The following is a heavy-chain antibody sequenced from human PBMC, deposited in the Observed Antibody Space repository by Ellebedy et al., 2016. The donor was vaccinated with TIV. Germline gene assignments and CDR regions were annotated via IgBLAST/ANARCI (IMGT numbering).Heavy chain of an antibody. D-gene: IGHD1-26*01. Sequence: ASVKVSCXVSGYTLTELSMHWVRQAPGKGLEWMGGFDPEDGETIYAQKFQGRVTMTEDTSTDTAYMELSSLRSEDTAVYYCATARTPTDKYSGSYRRTFDYWGQGTLVTVSS. J-gene: IGHJ4*02. V-gene: IGHV1-24*01. CDR2: FDPEDGET. CDR3: ATARTPTDKYSGSYRRTFDY. CDR1: GYTLTELS.